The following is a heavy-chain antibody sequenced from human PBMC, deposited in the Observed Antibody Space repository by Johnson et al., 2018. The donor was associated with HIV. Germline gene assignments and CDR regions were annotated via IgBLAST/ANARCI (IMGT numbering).Heavy chain of an antibody. CDR1: GVTFSDYY. V-gene: IGHV3-66*01. D-gene: IGHD3-22*01. CDR2: IYSGGST. J-gene: IGHJ3*02. Sequence: EVQLVESGGGVVQPGRSLRLSCAASGVTFSDYYMSWVRQAPGKGLEWVSVIYSGGSTYYADSVKGRFTISRDNSKNTLYLQMNSLRAEDTAVYYCARAWVNYYDSPDAFDIWGQGTMVTVSS. CDR3: ARAWVNYYDSPDAFDI.